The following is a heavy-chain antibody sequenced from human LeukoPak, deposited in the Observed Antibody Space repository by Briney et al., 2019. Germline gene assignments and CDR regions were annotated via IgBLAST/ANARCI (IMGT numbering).Heavy chain of an antibody. CDR2: INHDGSLR. D-gene: IGHD5/OR15-5a*01. V-gene: IGHV3-74*01. CDR3: ARDVFSLGDS. Sequence: GGSLRLSCAASGFALTNYGMHWVRQAPGKGLVWVSHINHDGSLRNYADSVQGRFTVSRDIAKNTLYLHMNSLGADDTATYYCARDVFSLGDSWGHGTLVTVSS. CDR1: GFALTNYG. J-gene: IGHJ5*01.